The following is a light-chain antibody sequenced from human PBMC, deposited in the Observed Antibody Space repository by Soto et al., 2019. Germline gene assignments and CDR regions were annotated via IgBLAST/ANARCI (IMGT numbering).Light chain of an antibody. CDR2: GAS. Sequence: LTQSPGTLSLSPGEGATLSCRTSQRVDNNFVAWYQQKPGQAPRLLIYGASTRATGIPDRFSGSGFGTDFTLTITRLEPEDFAVYYCQQYGSSLWTFXLGTK. V-gene: IGKV3-20*01. CDR1: QRVDNNF. J-gene: IGKJ1*01. CDR3: QQYGSSLWT.